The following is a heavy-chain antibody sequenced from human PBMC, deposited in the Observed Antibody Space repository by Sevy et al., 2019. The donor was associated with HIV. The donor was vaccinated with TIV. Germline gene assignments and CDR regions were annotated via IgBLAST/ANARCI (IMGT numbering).Heavy chain of an antibody. V-gene: IGHV1-8*02. CDR3: ASGGSGDVWNYGYYYYGMDV. CDR2: MSTKSGSK. D-gene: IGHD3-3*01. J-gene: IGHJ6*02. Sequence: ASVKVSCKASGDTFSTYDINWVRQAPGQWLEWMGWMSTKSGSKGFAQKFQGRLTMTRDTSINTAYMELSSLGSEDTAVCYWASGGSGDVWNYGYYYYGMDVWGQGTTVTVSS. CDR1: GDTFSTYD.